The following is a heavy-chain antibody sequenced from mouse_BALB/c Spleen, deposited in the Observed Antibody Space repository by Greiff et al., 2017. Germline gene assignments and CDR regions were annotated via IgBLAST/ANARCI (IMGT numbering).Heavy chain of an antibody. CDR2: IYPGDGDT. D-gene: IGHD1-1*01. CDR1: GYAFSSYW. Sequence: QVQLQQSGAELVRPGSSVKISCKASGYAFSSYWMNWVKQRPGQGLEWIGQIYPGDGDTNYNGKFKGKATLTADKSSSTAYMQPSSLTSEDSAVYFCASQARVITSVVATEYFDYWGQGTTLTVS. V-gene: IGHV1-80*01. CDR3: ASQARVITSVVATEYFDY. J-gene: IGHJ2*01.